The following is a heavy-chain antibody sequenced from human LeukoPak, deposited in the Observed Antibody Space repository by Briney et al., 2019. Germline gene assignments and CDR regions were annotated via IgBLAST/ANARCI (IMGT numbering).Heavy chain of an antibody. J-gene: IGHJ4*02. D-gene: IGHD3-3*01. CDR1: GGSISSYY. V-gene: IGHV4-59*08. Sequence: SETLSLTCTVSGGSISSYYWSRIRQPPGKGLEWIGYIYYSGSTNYNPSLKSRVTISVDTSKNQFSLKLSSVTAADTAVYYCARHTSGYPDYWGQGTLVTVSS. CDR3: ARHTSGYPDY. CDR2: IYYSGST.